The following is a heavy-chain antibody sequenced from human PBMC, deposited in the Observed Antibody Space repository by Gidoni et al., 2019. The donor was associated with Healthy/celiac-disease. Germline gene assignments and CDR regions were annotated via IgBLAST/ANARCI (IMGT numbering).Heavy chain of an antibody. J-gene: IGHJ5*02. CDR3: ARGGIWQFARNWFDP. V-gene: IGHV1-69*06. D-gene: IGHD2-8*02. CDR2: IIPIFGTA. CDR1: GGTFSSYA. Sequence: QVQLVQSGADVKKPGSSVKLPCKASGGTFSSYAISCVRQAPGQGLEWMGGIIPIFGTANYAQKFQGRVTITADKSTSTAYMELSSVRSEDTAVYYCARGGIWQFARNWFDPWGQGTLVTVSS.